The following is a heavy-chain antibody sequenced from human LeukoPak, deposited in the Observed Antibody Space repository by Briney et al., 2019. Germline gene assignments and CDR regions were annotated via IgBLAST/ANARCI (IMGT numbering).Heavy chain of an antibody. Sequence: GGSLRLSCEASGFTFSTYAMSWVRQAPGKGLEWVGFIRRAIYGGTTEYAASVKGRFTISADDSKTIVHLQMNSLKTEDTAVYYCSRAVSGYFGRYYFDSWGQGTLVTVSS. V-gene: IGHV3-49*04. CDR2: IRRAIYGGTT. CDR3: SRAVSGYFGRYYFDS. CDR1: GFTFSTYA. J-gene: IGHJ4*02. D-gene: IGHD3-10*01.